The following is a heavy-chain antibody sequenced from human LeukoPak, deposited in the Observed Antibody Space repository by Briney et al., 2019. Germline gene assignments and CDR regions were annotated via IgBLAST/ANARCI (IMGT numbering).Heavy chain of an antibody. CDR1: GGSFSGYY. J-gene: IGHJ4*02. V-gene: IGHV4-34*01. CDR2: INHSGST. CDR3: ARDLYYYDSSGYYEDDY. D-gene: IGHD3-22*01. Sequence: SETLSLNCAVYGGSFSGYYWSWIRQPPGKGLEWIGEINHSGSTNYNPSLKSRVTISVDTSKNQFSLKLSSVTAADTAVYYCARDLYYYDSSGYYEDDYWGQGTLVTVSS.